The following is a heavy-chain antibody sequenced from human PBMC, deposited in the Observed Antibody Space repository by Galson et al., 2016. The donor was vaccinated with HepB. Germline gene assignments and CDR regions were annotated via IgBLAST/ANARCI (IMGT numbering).Heavy chain of an antibody. J-gene: IGHJ6*03. CDR2: INPDSGGP. D-gene: IGHD3-3*01. CDR3: ARGFDFWSGSRGADYYMDV. CDR1: GYTLTGYY. Sequence: SVKVSCKASGYTLTGYYIHWVRQAPGQGLEWMGWINPDSGGPNYEQNFQGRVTMTRDTSISTAYMELNSLRSDDTAVYYCARGFDFWSGSRGADYYMDVWGKGTTVTVSS. V-gene: IGHV1-2*02.